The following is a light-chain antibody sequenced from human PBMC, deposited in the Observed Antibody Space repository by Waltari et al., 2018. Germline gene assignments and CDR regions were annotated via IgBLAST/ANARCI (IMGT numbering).Light chain of an antibody. Sequence: EILMTQSPGTLSVSPGERATLSCRASQSVSSDLAWYQQKPGQAPRLLIYEASTRATGIPDRFSGRGSGTEFTLTISSLQPEDFGLCYCQQYNNWPPLTFGGGTK. CDR3: QQYNNWPPLT. J-gene: IGKJ4*01. CDR2: EAS. CDR1: QSVSSD. V-gene: IGKV3-15*01.